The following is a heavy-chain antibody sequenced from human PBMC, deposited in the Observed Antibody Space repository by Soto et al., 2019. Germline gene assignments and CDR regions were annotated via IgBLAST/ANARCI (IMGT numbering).Heavy chain of an antibody. CDR2: ISSSSSYT. CDR3: ASATSQAHYGMDV. Sequence: QVQLVESGGGLVKPGGSLRLSCAASGFTFSDYYMSWIRQAPGKGLEWVSYISSSSSYTNYADSVKGRFTISRDNAKNSLYLQRNSLRAEDTAVYYCASATSQAHYGMDVWGQGTTVTVSS. CDR1: GFTFSDYY. V-gene: IGHV3-11*05. J-gene: IGHJ6*02.